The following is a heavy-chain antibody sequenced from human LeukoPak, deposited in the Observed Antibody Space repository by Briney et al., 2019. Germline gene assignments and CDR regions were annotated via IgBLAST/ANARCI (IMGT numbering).Heavy chain of an antibody. CDR1: GYTFTNYY. CDR3: ARVDAEGSGVKYFDY. CDR2: INPSGGSA. J-gene: IGHJ4*02. Sequence: EASVKVSCKASGYTFTNYYMHWVRQAPGQGLEWMGIINPSGGSASYAQKFQGRVTMTRDTSTSTVYMELSSLRSEDTAVYVCARVDAEGSGVKYFDYWGQGTLVTVSS. V-gene: IGHV1-46*01. D-gene: IGHD3-10*01.